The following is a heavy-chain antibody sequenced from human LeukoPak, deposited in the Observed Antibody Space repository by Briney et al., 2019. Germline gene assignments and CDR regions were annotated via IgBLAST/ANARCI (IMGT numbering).Heavy chain of an antibody. CDR3: AREDNWYFDL. J-gene: IGHJ2*01. CDR1: GFTFSDYY. CDR2: ISTRSTYT. Sequence: TRGSLRLSCAAFGFTFSDYYMTWIRQAPGKGLEWVSYISTRSTYTDYADSVKGRFTISRDDARNSLYLQMNSLRVEDTAVYYCAREDNWYFDLWGRGTLVTVSS. V-gene: IGHV3-11*05.